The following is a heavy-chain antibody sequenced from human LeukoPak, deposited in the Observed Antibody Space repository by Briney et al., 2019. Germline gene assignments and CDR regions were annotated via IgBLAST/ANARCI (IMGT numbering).Heavy chain of an antibody. CDR1: GFTFSSYG. CDR3: ARPQVNDYGDCGI. J-gene: IGHJ3*02. D-gene: IGHD4-17*01. V-gene: IGHV3-33*08. Sequence: GGSLRPSCAASGFTFSSYGMHWVRQAPGKGLEWVAVIWYGGSNKYYADSVKGRFTISRDNSKNTLYLQMNSLRAEDTAVYYCARPQVNDYGDCGIWGQGTMVAVSS. CDR2: IWYGGSNK.